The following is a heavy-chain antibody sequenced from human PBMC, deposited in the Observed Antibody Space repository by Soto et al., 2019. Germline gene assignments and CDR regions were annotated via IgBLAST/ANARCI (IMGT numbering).Heavy chain of an antibody. CDR3: ARVGDAYYYDSSGYRSRSVRDY. CDR1: GYTFTSYA. Sequence: ASVKVSCKASGYTFTSYAMHWVRQAPGQRLEWMGWINAGSGNTKYSQKFQGRVTITRDTSASTAYMELSSLRSEDTAVYYCARVGDAYYYDSSGYRSRSVRDYWGQGTLVTVSS. D-gene: IGHD3-22*01. J-gene: IGHJ4*02. CDR2: INAGSGNT. V-gene: IGHV1-3*01.